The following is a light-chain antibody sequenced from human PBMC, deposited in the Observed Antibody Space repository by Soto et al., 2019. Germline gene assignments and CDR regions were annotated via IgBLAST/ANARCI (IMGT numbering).Light chain of an antibody. CDR3: LQYGSSPYT. Sequence: EIVMTQSPGILSLSPGERATLSCRASQSVSRYLNWFQHKPGQAPRLLIYGASSRAAGIPDRFSGSGSGTDVTLTISRLEPEYFAVFYCLQYGSSPYTFGQGTKLEIK. CDR1: QSVSRY. J-gene: IGKJ2*01. V-gene: IGKV3-20*01. CDR2: GAS.